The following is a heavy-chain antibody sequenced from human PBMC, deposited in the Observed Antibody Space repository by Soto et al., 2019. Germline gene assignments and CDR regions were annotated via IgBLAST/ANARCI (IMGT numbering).Heavy chain of an antibody. Sequence: GESLKISCQGSGYSFTSYWIGWVRQMPGKGLEWMGIIYPGDSDTRYSPSFQGQVTISADKSISTAYLQWSSLKASDTAMYYCAINYYGSGSYYPVYYYYGMDVWGQGTTVTVSS. D-gene: IGHD3-10*01. CDR1: GYSFTSYW. J-gene: IGHJ6*02. CDR2: IYPGDSDT. CDR3: AINYYGSGSYYPVYYYYGMDV. V-gene: IGHV5-51*01.